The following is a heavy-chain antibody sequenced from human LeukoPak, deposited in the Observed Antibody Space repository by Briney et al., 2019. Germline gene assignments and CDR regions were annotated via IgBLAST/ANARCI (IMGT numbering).Heavy chain of an antibody. V-gene: IGHV1-18*01. CDR2: ISAYNGNT. CDR1: GYTFTSYG. D-gene: IGHD6-13*01. Sequence: ASVKVSRKASGYTFTSYGISWVRQAPGQGLEWMGWISAYNGNTNYAQKLQGRVTMTTDTSTSTAYMELRSLRSDDTAVYYCARVRAYNSSGGLALDNWGQGTLVTVSS. CDR3: ARVRAYNSSGGLALDN. J-gene: IGHJ4*02.